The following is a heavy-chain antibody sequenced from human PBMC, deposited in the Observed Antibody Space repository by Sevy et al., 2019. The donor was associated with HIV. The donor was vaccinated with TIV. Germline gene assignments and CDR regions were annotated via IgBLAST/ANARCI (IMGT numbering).Heavy chain of an antibody. CDR3: ARDLVGYSYGNPFDY. J-gene: IGHJ4*02. Sequence: LRLSCAASGFTFSSYGMHWVRQAPGKGLEWVAVIWYGGSNKYYTDSVKGRFTISRDNSKNTLYLQMNSLRAEDTAVYYCARDLVGYSYGNPFDYWGQGTLVTVSS. V-gene: IGHV3-33*01. CDR2: IWYGGSNK. D-gene: IGHD5-18*01. CDR1: GFTFSSYG.